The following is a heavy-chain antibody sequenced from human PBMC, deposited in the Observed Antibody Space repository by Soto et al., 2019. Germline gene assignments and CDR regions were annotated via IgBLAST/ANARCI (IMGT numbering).Heavy chain of an antibody. Sequence: QVQLVESGGGVVQPGRSLRLSCAASGFDFRRYGMHWVRQAPGKGLEWLTLIWYDGSDKYYADSVKGRFTVSRDNSKDTVFRDMNSLRAEDTAVYYCARWGIRYHDVFDIWGQGTVVTVS. CDR1: GFDFRRYG. J-gene: IGHJ3*02. V-gene: IGHV3-33*01. CDR3: ARWGIRYHDVFDI. D-gene: IGHD3-9*01. CDR2: IWYDGSDK.